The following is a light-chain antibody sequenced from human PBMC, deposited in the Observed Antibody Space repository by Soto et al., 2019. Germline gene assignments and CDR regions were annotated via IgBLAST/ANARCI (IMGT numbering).Light chain of an antibody. V-gene: IGLV2-8*01. CDR2: EVS. CDR1: SSDVGGYNY. J-gene: IGLJ2*01. Sequence: QSAPTQPPSASGSPGQSVTLSCTGTSSDVGGYNYVSWYQQHPGKAPKLMIYEVSKRPSGVPDRFSGSKSGNTASLTVSGLQAEDEADYYCSSYAGSNNLVFGGGTKLTVL. CDR3: SSYAGSNNLV.